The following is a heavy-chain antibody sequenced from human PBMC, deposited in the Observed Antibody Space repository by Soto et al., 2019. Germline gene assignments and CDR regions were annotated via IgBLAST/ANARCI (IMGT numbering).Heavy chain of an antibody. V-gene: IGHV4-31*03. CDR1: GGSISSGGYY. CDR2: IYYSGST. CDR3: AKGGRQWLVTSDFNY. J-gene: IGHJ4*02. Sequence: SETLSLTCTVSGGSISSGGYYRSWIRQHPGKGLEWIGYIYYSGSTYYNPSLKSRVTISVDTSKNTVSLEMTSLRAEDTAVYYCAKGGRQWLVTSDFNYWGQGALVTVSS. D-gene: IGHD6-19*01.